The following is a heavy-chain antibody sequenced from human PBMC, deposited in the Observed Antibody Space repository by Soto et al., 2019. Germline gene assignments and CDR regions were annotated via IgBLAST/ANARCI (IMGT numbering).Heavy chain of an antibody. V-gene: IGHV4-30-4*01. J-gene: IGHJ6*02. D-gene: IGHD3-3*01. CDR2: IYYSGST. CDR3: ARDREGITIFGVAPRGMDV. Sequence: SETLSLTCTVSGGSISSGDYYWGWIRQPPGKGLEWIGYIYYSGSTYYNPSLKSRVTISVDTSKNQFSLKLSSVTAADTAVYYCARDREGITIFGVAPRGMDVWGQGTTVTVSS. CDR1: GGSISSGDYY.